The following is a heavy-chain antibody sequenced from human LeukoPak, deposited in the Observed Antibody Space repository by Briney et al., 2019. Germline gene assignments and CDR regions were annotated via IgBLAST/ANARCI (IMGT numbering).Heavy chain of an antibody. Sequence: ASVKVSCKASGYTFTSYDINWVRQATGQGLEWMGGMNPNSGNTGYAQKFQGRVTMTRNTSISTAYMELSSLRSEDTAVYYCARSTHIYYDFWSGYYYSGCDYWGQGTLVTVSS. D-gene: IGHD3-3*01. CDR1: GYTFTSYD. V-gene: IGHV1-8*01. J-gene: IGHJ4*02. CDR2: MNPNSGNT. CDR3: ARSTHIYYDFWSGYYYSGCDY.